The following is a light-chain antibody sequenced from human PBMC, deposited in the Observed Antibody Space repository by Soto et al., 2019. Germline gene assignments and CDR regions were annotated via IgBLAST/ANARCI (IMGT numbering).Light chain of an antibody. CDR1: QSVGSN. Sequence: EIVMTQSPATLSVSPGERVTLSFRARQSVGSNLAWYQQKPGQAPRLLIYDASNRATGIPARFSGSGSGTEFTLTISSLQPDDFATYYCQQYSSYWTFGQGTKVDIK. J-gene: IGKJ1*01. CDR3: QQYSSYWT. V-gene: IGKV3D-15*01. CDR2: DAS.